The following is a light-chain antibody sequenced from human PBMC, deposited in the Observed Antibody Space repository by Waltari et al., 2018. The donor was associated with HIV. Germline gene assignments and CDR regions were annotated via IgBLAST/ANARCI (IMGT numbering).Light chain of an antibody. CDR3: SSWDDSLSGVL. J-gene: IGLJ2*01. V-gene: IGLV1-47*01. CDR1: SSNIGNNF. Sequence: QSVLTQPPSASGTPGQRVTISCSGSSSNIGNNFLYWYQQVPGTAPKLLIHTNNQRPSGVPDQFSGSKSGTSASLAISGLRSEDEAYYYCSSWDDSLSGVLFGGGTKLTVL. CDR2: TNN.